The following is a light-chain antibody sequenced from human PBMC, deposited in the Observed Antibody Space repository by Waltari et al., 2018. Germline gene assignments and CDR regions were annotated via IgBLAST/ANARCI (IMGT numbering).Light chain of an antibody. CDR1: QSVSRT. Sequence: EIVLTQSPGTLSLSPGDRATLPCRASQSVSRTLAWYQQKPGQAPSLLIYGASIRATGIPDRFSGSGSGTDFSLTISRLEPEDFAVYYCQHYVTLPVTFDQGTKVEIK. V-gene: IGKV3-20*01. CDR3: QHYVTLPVT. CDR2: GAS. J-gene: IGKJ1*01.